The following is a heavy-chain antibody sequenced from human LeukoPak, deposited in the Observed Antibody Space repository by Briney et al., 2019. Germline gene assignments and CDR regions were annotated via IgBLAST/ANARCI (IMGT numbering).Heavy chain of an antibody. CDR1: GFTFSSYA. CDR2: ISYEGSNK. CDR3: ARGRGRSYYYDSSGPDY. J-gene: IGHJ4*02. V-gene: IGHV3-30-3*01. Sequence: GRSLRLSCAASGFTFSSYAMHWVRQAPGKGLEWVAVISYEGSNKYYADSVKGRFTISRDNSKNTLYLQMNSLRAEDTAVYYCARGRGRSYYYDSSGPDYWGQGTLVTVSS. D-gene: IGHD3-22*01.